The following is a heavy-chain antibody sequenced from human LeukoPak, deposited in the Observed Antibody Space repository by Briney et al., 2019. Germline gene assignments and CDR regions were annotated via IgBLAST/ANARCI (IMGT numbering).Heavy chain of an antibody. J-gene: IGHJ6*02. D-gene: IGHD3-16*01. V-gene: IGHV4-31*02. Sequence: YYWIWIRQHPGKGLEWIGFTYYSGSTYYNPSLKSRVTISVDTSKNQLSLNLSSVTAADTAVYYCARDLSDDGSPYTHYGMAVWGQGTTVTVSS. CDR1: YY. CDR2: TYYSGST. CDR3: ARDLSDDGSPYTHYGMAV.